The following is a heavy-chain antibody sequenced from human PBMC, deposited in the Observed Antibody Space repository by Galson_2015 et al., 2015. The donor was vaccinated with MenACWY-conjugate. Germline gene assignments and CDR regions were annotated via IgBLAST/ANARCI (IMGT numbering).Heavy chain of an antibody. CDR2: IYYSGST. V-gene: IGHV4-39*07. CDR3: ARHLYCSSTSCHRKTAGYNWFDP. D-gene: IGHD2-2*01. J-gene: IGHJ5*02. CDR1: GGSISSSSYY. Sequence: SETLSLTCTVSGGSISSSSYYWGWIRQPPGKGLEWIGSIYYSGSTYYNPSLKSRVTISVDTSKNQFSLKLSSVTAADTAVYYCARHLYCSSTSCHRKTAGYNWFDPWGQGTLVTVSS.